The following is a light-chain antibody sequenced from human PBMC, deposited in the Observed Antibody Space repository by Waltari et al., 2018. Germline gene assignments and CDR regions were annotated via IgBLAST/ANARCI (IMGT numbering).Light chain of an antibody. Sequence: EIALTQTQGTLSLSVGERGTVSCRARESVSRALAWYQQKPGQAPRLLIYGASTRATGVPDRFSGSGSETDFRFTFSRLEPDDFSVYYCQHYLRLPVTFGQGTTVEI. V-gene: IGKV3-20*01. J-gene: IGKJ1*01. CDR2: GAS. CDR1: ESVSRA. CDR3: QHYLRLPVT.